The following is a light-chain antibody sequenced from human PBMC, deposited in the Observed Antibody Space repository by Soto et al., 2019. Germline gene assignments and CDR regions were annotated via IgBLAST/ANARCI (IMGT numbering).Light chain of an antibody. V-gene: IGKV3-15*01. CDR3: QQYNNWPRDP. CDR2: GAY. CDR1: QSVSSN. Sequence: EIVMTQSPATLSVSPGERATLSCRASQSVSSNLAWYQQKPGQAHRLLIYGAYTRATGIPARFSGSGSGTEFTLTISSLQSEDLAVYYCQQYNNWPRDPVGQGTRLEI. J-gene: IGKJ5*01.